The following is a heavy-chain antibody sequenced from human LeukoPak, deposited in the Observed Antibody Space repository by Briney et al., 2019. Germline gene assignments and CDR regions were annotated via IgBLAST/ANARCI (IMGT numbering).Heavy chain of an antibody. CDR3: ARDETSEHTYGPLGY. Sequence: GGSLRLSCAASGFTFSSYWMSWVRQAPGKGLEWVANIKQDGSEKYYEDSVKGRFTISRDNAKNSLYLQMNSLRAEDTAVYYCARDETSEHTYGPLGYWGQGTLVTVSS. V-gene: IGHV3-7*01. D-gene: IGHD2-21*01. CDR1: GFTFSSYW. J-gene: IGHJ4*02. CDR2: IKQDGSEK.